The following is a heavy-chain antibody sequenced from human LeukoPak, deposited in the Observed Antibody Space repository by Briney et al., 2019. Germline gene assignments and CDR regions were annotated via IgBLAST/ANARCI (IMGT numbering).Heavy chain of an antibody. CDR2: IWYDGSNK. Sequence: GGSLRLSCAASGFTFSNFGMHWVRQAAGKGLEWDAVIWYDGSNKYYADSVKGRFTISRDNSKNTLYLQMNSLRAEDTAVYYCANWRTEGYFDYWGQGTLVTVSS. J-gene: IGHJ4*02. CDR3: ANWRTEGYFDY. CDR1: GFTFSNFG. D-gene: IGHD1-1*01. V-gene: IGHV3-33*08.